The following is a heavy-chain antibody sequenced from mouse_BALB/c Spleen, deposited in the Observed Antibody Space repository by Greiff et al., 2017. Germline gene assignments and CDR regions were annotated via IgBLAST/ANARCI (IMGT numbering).Heavy chain of an antibody. CDR1: GYTFTSYT. CDR2: INPSSGYT. CDR3: ARGDYGNYFDY. V-gene: IGHV1-4*02. Sequence: QVQLQQSAAELARPGASVKMSCKASGYTFTSYTMHWVKQRPGQGLEWIGYINPSSGYTEYNQKFKDKTTLTADKSSSTAYMQLSSLTSEDSAVYYCARGDYGNYFDYWGQGTTLTVSS. D-gene: IGHD2-1*01. J-gene: IGHJ2*01.